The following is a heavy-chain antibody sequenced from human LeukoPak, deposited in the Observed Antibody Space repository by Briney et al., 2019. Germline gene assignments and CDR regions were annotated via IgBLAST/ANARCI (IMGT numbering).Heavy chain of an antibody. CDR1: GYTFTGYY. J-gene: IGHJ4*02. CDR3: ARDKGGNSGWYSYFDY. D-gene: IGHD6-19*01. Sequence: VASVKVSCKASGYTFTGYYMHWVRQAPGQGLEWMGWINPNSGDTNYAQKFQGRVTMTRDTSISTAYMELSRLRSDDTAVYYCARDKGGNSGWYSYFDYWGQGTLVTVSS. V-gene: IGHV1-2*02. CDR2: INPNSGDT.